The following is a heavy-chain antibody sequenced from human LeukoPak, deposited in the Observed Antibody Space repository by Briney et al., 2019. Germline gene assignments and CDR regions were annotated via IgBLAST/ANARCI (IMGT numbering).Heavy chain of an antibody. D-gene: IGHD5-12*01. J-gene: IGHJ4*02. CDR2: ISWNSGSI. V-gene: IGHV3-9*01. CDR1: GFTFDDYA. Sequence: GGSLRLSCAASGFTFDDYAMPWVRQAPGKGLEWVSGISWNSGSIGYADSVKGRFTISRDNSKNTLYLQMNSLRAEDTAVYYCAKTHPREGYEDYWGQGTLVTVSS. CDR3: AKTHPREGYEDY.